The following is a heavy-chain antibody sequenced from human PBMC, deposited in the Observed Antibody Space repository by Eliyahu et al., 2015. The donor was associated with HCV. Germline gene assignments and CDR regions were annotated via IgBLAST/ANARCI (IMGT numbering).Heavy chain of an antibody. V-gene: IGHV4-39*01. J-gene: IGHJ3*02. CDR3: ASATFGANDAFDI. D-gene: IGHD3-16*01. CDR2: IYYSGST. CDR1: GGSISSSSYY. Sequence: QLQLQESGPGLVKPSETLSLTCTVSGGSISSSSYYWGWIRQPPGKGLEWIGSIYYSGSTYYNPSLKSRVTISVDTSKNQFSLKLSSVTAADTAVYYCASATFGANDAFDIWGQGTMVTVSS.